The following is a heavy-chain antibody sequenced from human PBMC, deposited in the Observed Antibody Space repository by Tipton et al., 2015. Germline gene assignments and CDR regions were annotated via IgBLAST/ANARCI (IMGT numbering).Heavy chain of an antibody. Sequence: TLSLTCDVSGYSISSGYYWSWIRQPPGKGLEWIGSFFHSGNTFHNPSLRSRVIISVDTSKNQFSLKLTSVTAADTAVYYCARDLEHGMDVWGHGTTVTVSS. CDR2: FFHSGNT. CDR3: ARDLEHGMDV. V-gene: IGHV4-38-2*02. CDR1: GYSISSGYY. J-gene: IGHJ6*02. D-gene: IGHD5-24*01.